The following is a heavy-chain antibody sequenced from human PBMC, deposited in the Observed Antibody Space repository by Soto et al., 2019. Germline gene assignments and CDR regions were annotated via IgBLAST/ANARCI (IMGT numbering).Heavy chain of an antibody. D-gene: IGHD6-6*01. J-gene: IGHJ4*02. CDR3: VRVQGYSSSQFGY. CDR1: GVSISSSSYY. V-gene: IGHV4-39*07. CDR2: IYYSGNT. Sequence: SETLSLTCTVSGVSISSSSYYWVWIRQPPGKGLEWIGSIYYSGNTYYNPSLKSRVTISVDTSKNQFSLKLSSVTAADTAVYYGVRVQGYSSSQFGYWCQGTRVTVSS.